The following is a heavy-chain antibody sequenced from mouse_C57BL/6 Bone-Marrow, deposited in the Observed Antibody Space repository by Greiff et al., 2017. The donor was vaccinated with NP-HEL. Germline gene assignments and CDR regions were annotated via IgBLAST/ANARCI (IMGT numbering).Heavy chain of an antibody. Sequence: VQLPQSGPGLVAPSQSLSITCTVSGFSLTSYGVDWVRQSPGKGLGWLGVIWGVGSTNYNSALKSRLSISKDNSKSQVFLKMTSLQTDDTAMYYCARDRGDGTFAYWGQGTLVTVSA. CDR2: IWGVGST. D-gene: IGHD2-3*01. CDR3: ARDRGDGTFAY. V-gene: IGHV2-6*01. J-gene: IGHJ3*01. CDR1: GFSLTSYG.